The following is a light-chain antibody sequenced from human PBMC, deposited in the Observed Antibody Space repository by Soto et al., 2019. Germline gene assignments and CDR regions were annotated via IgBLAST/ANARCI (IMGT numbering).Light chain of an antibody. J-gene: IGKJ2*01. CDR1: QSVSSSY. CDR3: QQYGSSGYT. V-gene: IGKV3-20*01. CDR2: GAS. Sequence: EIVLTQSPGTLSLSPGERATLSCRASQSVSSSYLAWYQQKPGQAPRLLIYGASSRATGIPDRFSGSASGTDFTLTINRLEPEDFAVYYCQQYGSSGYTFGQGTKLEIK.